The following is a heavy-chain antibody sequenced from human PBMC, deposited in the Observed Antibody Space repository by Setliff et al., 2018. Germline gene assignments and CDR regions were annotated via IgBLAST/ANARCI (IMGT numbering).Heavy chain of an antibody. CDR3: ARDHLTGGCIDY. CDR2: ISSSSSYI. J-gene: IGHJ4*02. CDR1: GFTFSSYS. V-gene: IGHV3-21*01. D-gene: IGHD6-19*01. Sequence: GGSLRLSCAASGFTFSSYSMNWVRQAPGKGLEWVSSISSSSSYIYYADSVKGRFTISRDNSKNTLFLHMNSLRPEDTAVYYCARDHLTGGCIDYGGQGALVTVS.